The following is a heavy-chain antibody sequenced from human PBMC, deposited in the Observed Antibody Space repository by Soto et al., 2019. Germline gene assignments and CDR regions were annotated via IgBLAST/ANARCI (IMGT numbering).Heavy chain of an antibody. CDR2: ISYDGINK. CDR1: GFTFISYA. J-gene: IGHJ4*02. V-gene: IGHV3-30-3*01. CDR3: ASLTGHSYAFFLDY. D-gene: IGHD5-18*01. Sequence: PGGSLRLSCAASGFTFISYAIHWVRQAPGKGLEWVAVISYDGINKYYADSVKGRFTISRDNSKNTLYLQMNSLRAEEKAVYYCASLTGHSYAFFLDYWGKPILVSVSS.